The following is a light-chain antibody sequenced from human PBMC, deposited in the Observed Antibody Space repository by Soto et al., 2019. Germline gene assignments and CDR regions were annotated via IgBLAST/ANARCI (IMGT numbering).Light chain of an antibody. J-gene: IGLJ1*01. V-gene: IGLV2-14*03. CDR2: DVT. Sequence: QSVLTQPASVSGSPGQSIAISCTGTSSDVGAYNYVSWYQQHPGKAPKFMIYDVTNRPSGVSDRFSGSKSGNTASLTISGLQAEDEADYYCSSYTTSGTRVFGTGTKVTVL. CDR1: SSDVGAYNY. CDR3: SSYTTSGTRV.